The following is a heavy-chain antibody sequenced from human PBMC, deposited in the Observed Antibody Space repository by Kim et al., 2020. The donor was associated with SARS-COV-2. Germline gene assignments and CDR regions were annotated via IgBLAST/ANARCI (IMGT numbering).Heavy chain of an antibody. J-gene: IGHJ6*02. CDR2: ISGSGGST. Sequence: GGSLRLSCAASGFTFSSYVMSWVRQAPGKGLEWVSAISGSGGSTYYADSVKGRFTISRDNSKNTLYLQMNSLRAEDTAVYYCANDQGITIFGVVPPGGYYGMDVWGQGTTVTVSS. CDR3: ANDQGITIFGVVPPGGYYGMDV. CDR1: GFTFSSYV. D-gene: IGHD3-3*01. V-gene: IGHV3-23*01.